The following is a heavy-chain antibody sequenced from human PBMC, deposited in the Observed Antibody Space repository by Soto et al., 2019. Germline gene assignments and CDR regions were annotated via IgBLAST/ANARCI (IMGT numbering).Heavy chain of an antibody. J-gene: IGHJ6*02. CDR2: ISTSNGYT. CDR3: ARDRAFALLEWSPSDSYGMDV. D-gene: IGHD3-3*01. Sequence: NVSFTASCSSFRTYGISLVRQAPGQGLEWMGWISTSNGYTNYAQKFQCRVSMTTDTSTNTAYMEVRSLRSDDTAFYFCARDRAFALLEWSPSDSYGMDVWGQGTSVTVS. V-gene: IGHV1-18*01. CDR1: CSSFRTYG.